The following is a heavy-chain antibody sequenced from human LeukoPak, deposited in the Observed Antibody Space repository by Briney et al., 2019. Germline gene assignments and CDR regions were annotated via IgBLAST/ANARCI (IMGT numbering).Heavy chain of an antibody. Sequence: PGGSLRLSCTASGFIFSDYAMNWVRQAPGKGLEWVSCISGDGAFTYYGDSVKGRFTISRDNSKNTLYLQMNSLRGEDRAVYYCAKGVAARTFNYWGQGTLVTVSS. D-gene: IGHD1-14*01. V-gene: IGHV3-23*01. CDR3: AKGVAARTFNY. J-gene: IGHJ4*02. CDR2: ISGDGAFT. CDR1: GFIFSDYA.